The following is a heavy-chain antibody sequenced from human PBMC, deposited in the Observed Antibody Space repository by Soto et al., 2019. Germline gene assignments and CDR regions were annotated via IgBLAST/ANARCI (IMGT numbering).Heavy chain of an antibody. CDR1: GGSISSYY. V-gene: IGHV4-59*07. CDR3: ARVQMATLYFDY. D-gene: IGHD5-12*01. Sequence: SDTLSLTCTVSGGSISSYYWSWVRQPPGKGLEWIGYIYYSGTHKYNPSLKSRLTISVDTSKNQFSLKLNSMTAADTAVYYCARVQMATLYFDYWGQGTLVTVSS. CDR2: IYYSGTH. J-gene: IGHJ4*02.